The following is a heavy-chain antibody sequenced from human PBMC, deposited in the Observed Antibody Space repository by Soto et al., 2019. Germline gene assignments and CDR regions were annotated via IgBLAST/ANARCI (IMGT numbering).Heavy chain of an antibody. CDR3: AAVAGTPYYYYYGIDV. CDR2: ISYDGSNK. CDR1: GFPFSIYA. D-gene: IGHD6-19*01. V-gene: IGHV3-30-3*01. Sequence: PGGSLRLSCAASGFPFSIYAMHLVRQSPGKGLEWVAFISYDGSNKYYADSVKGRFTISRDNSKNTLYLQMNSLRAEDTAVYYCAAVAGTPYYYYYGIDVWGNGTTFTVSS. J-gene: IGHJ6*04.